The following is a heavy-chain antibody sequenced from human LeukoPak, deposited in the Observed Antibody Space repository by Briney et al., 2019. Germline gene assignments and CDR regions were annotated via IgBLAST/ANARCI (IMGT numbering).Heavy chain of an antibody. J-gene: IGHJ2*01. Sequence: GGSLRFSCAASGFTFSSYSMNWVRQAPGKGLEWVSSISSSSSYIYYADSVKGRFTISRDNAKNSLYLQMNSLRAEDTAVYYCARGGSQDWYFDLWGRGTLVTVSS. D-gene: IGHD1-26*01. CDR1: GFTFSSYS. CDR2: ISSSSSYI. V-gene: IGHV3-21*01. CDR3: ARGGSQDWYFDL.